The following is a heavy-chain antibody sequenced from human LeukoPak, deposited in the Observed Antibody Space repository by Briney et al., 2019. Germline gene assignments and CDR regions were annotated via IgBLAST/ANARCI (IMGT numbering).Heavy chain of an antibody. CDR2: IYHSGST. CDR3: ASPARVKYKSFDY. Sequence: PSGTLSLTCAVSGGSISSSNWWSWVRQPPGKGLEWIGEIYHSGSTNYNPSLKSRVTISVDKSKNQFSLKLSSVTAADTAVYYCASPARVKYKSFDYWGQGTLVTVSS. CDR1: GGSISSSNW. J-gene: IGHJ4*02. V-gene: IGHV4-4*02. D-gene: IGHD1-14*01.